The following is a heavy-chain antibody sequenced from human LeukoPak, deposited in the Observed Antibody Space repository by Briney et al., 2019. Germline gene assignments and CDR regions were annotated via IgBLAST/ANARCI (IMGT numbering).Heavy chain of an antibody. CDR1: GVSISSSNSY. V-gene: IGHV4-39*01. J-gene: IGHJ5*02. D-gene: IGHD1-1*01. Sequence: SETLSLTCTVSGVSISSSNSYWGWIRQPPGKGLEWIGSIYYSGNTYYNASLKSQVSISIDTSKKQFSLKLSSVTAADTAVYYCARHAVEAASRWFDPWGQGTLVTVSS. CDR3: ARHAVEAASRWFDP. CDR2: IYYSGNT.